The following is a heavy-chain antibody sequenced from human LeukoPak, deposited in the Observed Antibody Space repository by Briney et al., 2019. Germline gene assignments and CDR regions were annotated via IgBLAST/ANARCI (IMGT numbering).Heavy chain of an antibody. CDR1: GGSISSYF. V-gene: IGHV4-59*01. D-gene: IGHD3-10*01. J-gene: IGHJ5*02. CDR2: IYNSGST. CDR3: ARARGFGSGFDP. Sequence: SETLSLTCTVSGGSISSYFWSWIRQPPGKGLEWIGYIYNSGSTKYNPSLQSRVSISVHTSKSQVSLTLSSVTAADTAVYYCARARGFGSGFDPWGRGTLVTVSS.